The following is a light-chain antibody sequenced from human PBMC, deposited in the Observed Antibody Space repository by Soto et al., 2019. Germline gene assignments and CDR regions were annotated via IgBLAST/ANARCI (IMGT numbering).Light chain of an antibody. CDR3: QHLNDYRYT. V-gene: IGKV1-9*01. J-gene: IGKJ2*01. CDR2: AAS. CDR1: QAISSS. Sequence: DIPLTQSTSFLSASVGDRVTITCRASQAISSSLAWYQHNPGKAPKLLIYAASTLQNGVPSSFSGSGSGTEFTLTISSLQPEDFATYYCQHLNDYRYTFGQGTKVEIK.